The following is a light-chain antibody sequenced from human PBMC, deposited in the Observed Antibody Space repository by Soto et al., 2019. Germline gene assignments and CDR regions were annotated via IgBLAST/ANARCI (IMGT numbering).Light chain of an antibody. Sequence: EIVLTQSPDTLSLSPGERVTLSCRASQSVSRSYLAWYQRRPGQAPRLLIYGASSRATGIPDRFSGSGSGTDFTLTISRLEPEDFAVFYCPQYGSSPGTFGQGTKVEIK. CDR2: GAS. CDR1: QSVSRSY. V-gene: IGKV3-20*01. J-gene: IGKJ1*01. CDR3: PQYGSSPGT.